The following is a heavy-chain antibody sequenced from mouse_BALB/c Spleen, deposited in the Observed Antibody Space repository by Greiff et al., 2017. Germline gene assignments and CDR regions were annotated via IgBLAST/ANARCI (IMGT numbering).Heavy chain of an antibody. Sequence: VQLKESGAELVKPGASVKLSCTASGFNIKDTYMHWVKQRPEQGLEWIGRIDPANGNTKYDPKFQGKATITADTSSNTAYLQLSSLTSEDTAVYYCARWRSFAYWGQGTLVTVSA. J-gene: IGHJ3*01. V-gene: IGHV14-3*02. CDR3: ARWRSFAY. CDR2: IDPANGNT. CDR1: GFNIKDTY.